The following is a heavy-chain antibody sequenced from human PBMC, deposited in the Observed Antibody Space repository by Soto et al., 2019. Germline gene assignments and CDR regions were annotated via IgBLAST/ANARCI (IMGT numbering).Heavy chain of an antibody. CDR3: ARGVGTLDY. V-gene: IGHV3-48*02. J-gene: IGHJ4*02. Sequence: EVQLVESGGGLVQPGGSLRLSCAASGFTFSQYSMNWVRQAPGKGLDWLSYISLSSTILYYADSVKGRFTISRDNAKNSLYLQMNSLRDEDSAVYFCARGVGTLDYWGQGTLVTVSS. CDR1: GFTFSQYS. CDR2: ISLSSTIL.